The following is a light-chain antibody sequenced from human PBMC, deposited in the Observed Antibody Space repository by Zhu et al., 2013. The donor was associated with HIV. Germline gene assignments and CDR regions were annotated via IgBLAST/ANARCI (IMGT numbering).Light chain of an antibody. J-gene: IGKJ1*01. CDR1: QSIANNF. V-gene: IGKV3-20*01. CDR2: GSS. Sequence: EIVMTQSPATLSVSPGERATLSCRASQSIANNFLAWYQQKPGQAPRLLIYGSSSRATGIPDRFSGSGSGTDFTLTISSLAPEDFAVYWCQLVGRSQAAPFGQGTKVEIK. CDR3: QLVGRSQAAP.